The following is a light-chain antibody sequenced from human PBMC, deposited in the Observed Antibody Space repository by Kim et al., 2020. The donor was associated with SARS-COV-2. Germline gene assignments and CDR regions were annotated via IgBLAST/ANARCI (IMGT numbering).Light chain of an antibody. CDR2: DNN. CDR3: GTWDSSLSAGV. V-gene: IGLV1-51*01. Sequence: GQMVTISCSERSSNIGSNYVSWYQHLPGTAPKLLIYDNNKRPSGIPDRFSGSKSGTSATLGITGLQTGDEADYYCGTWDSSLSAGVFGTGTKVTVL. J-gene: IGLJ1*01. CDR1: SSNIGSNY.